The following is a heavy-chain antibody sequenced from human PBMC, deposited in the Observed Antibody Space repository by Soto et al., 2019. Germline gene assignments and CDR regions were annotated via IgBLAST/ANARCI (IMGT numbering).Heavy chain of an antibody. CDR1: GFTFSSYG. D-gene: IGHD4-17*01. CDR2: IWYDGSNK. CDR3: ARDPGTTILYYYYYYYMDV. Sequence: GGSLRLSCAASGFTFSSYGMHWVRQAPGKGLEWVAVIWYDGSNKYYADSVKGRFTISRDNSKNTLYLQMNSLRAEDTAVYYCARDPGTTILYYYYYYYMDVWGKGTTVTVSS. V-gene: IGHV3-33*01. J-gene: IGHJ6*03.